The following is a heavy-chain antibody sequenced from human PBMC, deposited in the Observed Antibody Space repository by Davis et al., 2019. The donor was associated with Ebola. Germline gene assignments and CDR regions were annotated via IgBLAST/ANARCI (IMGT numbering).Heavy chain of an antibody. Sequence: PGGSLRLSCAASGFTFSSYWMSWVRQAPGKGLEWVANIKQDGSEKYYVDSVKGRFTISRDNAKNSLYLQMNSLRAEDTAFYYCAKGGGAIHDWFHPWGQGVLVTVSS. J-gene: IGHJ5*02. V-gene: IGHV3-7*03. CDR1: GFTFSSYW. D-gene: IGHD2-21*01. CDR2: IKQDGSEK. CDR3: AKGGGAIHDWFHP.